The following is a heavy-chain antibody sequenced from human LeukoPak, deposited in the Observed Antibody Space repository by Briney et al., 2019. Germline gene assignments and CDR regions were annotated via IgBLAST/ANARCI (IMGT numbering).Heavy chain of an antibody. V-gene: IGHV4-4*07. Sequence: SETLTLTCTVSGGSISNYHWSWIRQPAGKGLEWIGQIHTSGSTNYNPPLKSRVTVSIDTPENQLSLTIRSVTAADTAIYYCARRHISSGWSFDYWGQGTVVSVFS. J-gene: IGHJ4*02. D-gene: IGHD6-19*01. CDR2: IHTSGST. CDR3: ARRHISSGWSFDY. CDR1: GGSISNYH.